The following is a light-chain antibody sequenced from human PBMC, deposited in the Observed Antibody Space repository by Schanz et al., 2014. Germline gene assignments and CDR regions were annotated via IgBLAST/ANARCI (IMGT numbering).Light chain of an antibody. CDR2: GAS. Sequence: EIVLTQSPATLSLSPGERATLSCRASQSVSSDLAWYQKRPGQAPRLLIYGASRRATGIPDRFSGSGSGTDFTLTISRLEPEDFAVYYCQQYGSPPPLTFGGGTKVEIK. CDR3: QQYGSPPPLT. J-gene: IGKJ4*01. V-gene: IGKV3-20*01. CDR1: QSVSSD.